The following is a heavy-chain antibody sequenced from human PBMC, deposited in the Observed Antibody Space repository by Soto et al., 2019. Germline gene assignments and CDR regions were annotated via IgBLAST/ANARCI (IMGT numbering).Heavy chain of an antibody. D-gene: IGHD3-10*01. CDR3: ARAAGRCGELFWFDP. CDR1: GYTFTSYN. J-gene: IGHJ5*02. Sequence: QVQLVQSGAEVKKPGASVTVSCTASGYTFTSYNLHWVRQAPGQGLEWVGMINPRGFFKTYAQKCRCRATMTWDTSTSVVYMERTNLRSEDTAMYYCARAAGRCGELFWFDPWGQGTLVSVSS. V-gene: IGHV1-46*01. CDR2: INPRGFFK.